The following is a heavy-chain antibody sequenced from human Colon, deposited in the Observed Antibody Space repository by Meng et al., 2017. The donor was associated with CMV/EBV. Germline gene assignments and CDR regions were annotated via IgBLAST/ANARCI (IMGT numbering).Heavy chain of an antibody. Sequence: GESLKISCAASGFTFSGSWMHWVRQAPGKGLVWVSRTKSDGSSTRYADSVKGRFTISRDNSKNTLYLQMNSLRAEDTAVYYCAKETILYHRGWFDPWGQGTLVTVSS. CDR2: TKSDGSST. D-gene: IGHD2-8*01. J-gene: IGHJ5*02. CDR1: GFTFSGSW. CDR3: AKETILYHRGWFDP. V-gene: IGHV3-74*01.